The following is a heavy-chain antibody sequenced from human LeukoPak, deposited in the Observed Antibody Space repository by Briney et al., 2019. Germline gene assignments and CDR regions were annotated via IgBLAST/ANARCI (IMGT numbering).Heavy chain of an antibody. CDR3: ARGSDYGDYD. CDR2: IYYSGRT. V-gene: IGHV4-31*03. Sequence: PSETLSLTCTVSGGSVNSGGYYWTWIRQHPGKGLEWLGYIYYSGRTYYNPSLKSRITISLDTSKNQFSLNLTSVSAADTAFYFCARGSDYGDYDWGQGTLITVSS. D-gene: IGHD4-17*01. CDR1: GGSVNSGGYY. J-gene: IGHJ4*02.